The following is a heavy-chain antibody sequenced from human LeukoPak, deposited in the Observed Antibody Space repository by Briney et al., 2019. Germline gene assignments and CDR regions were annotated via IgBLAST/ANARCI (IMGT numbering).Heavy chain of an antibody. D-gene: IGHD5-18*01. J-gene: IGHJ6*02. CDR3: TRGPIQVWLYYGMDV. V-gene: IGHV3-49*04. CDR1: GFTFGDHA. Sequence: GGSLRLSCTASGFTFGDHAMSWVRQAPGKGLEWVGFIRSKAYGGTTEYAASVKGRFIISRDDSKSIAYLQMNRLKTEDTAVYYCTRGPIQVWLYYGMDVWGQGTTVIVSS. CDR2: IRSKAYGGTT.